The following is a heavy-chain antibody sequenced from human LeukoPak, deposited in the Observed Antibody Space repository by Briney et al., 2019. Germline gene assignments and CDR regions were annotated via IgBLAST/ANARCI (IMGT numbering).Heavy chain of an antibody. Sequence: RASVKVSCKASGYTFTIYAMHWVRQAPGQRLEWMGWVNAGNGNTKYSQEFQGRVTITRDTSASTAYMELSSLRSEDMAVYYCARGRTPPPRFYSSGWYYFDYWGQGILVTVSS. J-gene: IGHJ4*02. CDR3: ARGRTPPPRFYSSGWYYFDY. CDR2: VNAGNGNT. D-gene: IGHD6-19*01. CDR1: GYTFTIYA. V-gene: IGHV1-3*03.